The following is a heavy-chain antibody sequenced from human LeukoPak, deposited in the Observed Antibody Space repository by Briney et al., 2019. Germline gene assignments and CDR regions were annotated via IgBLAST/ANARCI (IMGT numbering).Heavy chain of an antibody. CDR3: ARDDGLDVFDV. D-gene: IGHD2-8*01. V-gene: IGHV3-7*05. CDR2: VKRDGSEK. J-gene: IGHJ3*01. CDR1: GFTFSTYW. Sequence: GGSLRLSCAASGFTFSTYWMSWVRQAPGKGLEWVANVKRDGSEKYYVASVKGRFTISRDNAKKSLYLQMNSLRAEDTAVYYCARDDGLDVFDVWGQGTAVTVSS.